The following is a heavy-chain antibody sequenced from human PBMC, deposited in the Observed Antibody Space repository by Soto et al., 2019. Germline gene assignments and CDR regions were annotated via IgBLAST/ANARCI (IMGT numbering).Heavy chain of an antibody. D-gene: IGHD3-22*01. CDR2: IIPILGIA. CDR3: ARSDSSGIPED. Sequence: QVQLVQSGAEVKKPGSSVKVSCKASGGTFSSYTISWVRQAPGQGLEWMGRIIPILGIANYAQKFQGRVTITADKSTSTAYMELSSLRSEDTAVYYCARSDSSGIPEDWGQGTLVTVSS. J-gene: IGHJ4*02. V-gene: IGHV1-69*02. CDR1: GGTFSSYT.